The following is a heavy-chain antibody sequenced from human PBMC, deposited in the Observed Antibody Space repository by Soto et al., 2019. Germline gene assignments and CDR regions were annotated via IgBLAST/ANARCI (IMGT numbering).Heavy chain of an antibody. Sequence: ASETLSLTCAVSSGTISSSNWWTWVRQPPGKGLEWIGEINQSGSPNYNPSLRSRVTISVDTSKSQFFLKLSSVTAADTAVYYCARHTDSSSWYFDYWGQGTLVTVSS. CDR3: ARHTDSSSWYFDY. D-gene: IGHD6-13*01. J-gene: IGHJ4*02. CDR1: SGTISSSNW. CDR2: INQSGSP. V-gene: IGHV4-4*02.